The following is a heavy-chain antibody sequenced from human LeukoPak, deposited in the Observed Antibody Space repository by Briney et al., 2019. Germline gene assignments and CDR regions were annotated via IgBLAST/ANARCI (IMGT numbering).Heavy chain of an antibody. CDR3: AKDSSVGTISSDY. D-gene: IGHD6-13*01. Sequence: GGSLRLSCAASGFTFSAYAMTWVRQAPGKGLEWVSSISGSGDNTYYADSVKGRFTISRDNSKNTLSLQMNSLRAEDTAVYYCAKDSSVGTISSDYWGQGTLVTVSS. CDR1: GFTFSAYA. J-gene: IGHJ4*02. CDR2: ISGSGDNT. V-gene: IGHV3-23*01.